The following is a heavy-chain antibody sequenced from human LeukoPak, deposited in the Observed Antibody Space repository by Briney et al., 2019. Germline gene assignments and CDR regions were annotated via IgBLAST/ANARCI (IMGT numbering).Heavy chain of an antibody. Sequence: SETLSLTCTVSGGSISSYYWSWIRQPPGKGLEWIGYIYYSGSTNYSPSLKSRVTISVDTSKNQFSLKLSSVTAADTAVYYCARGSGYSYGLKNWFDPWGQGTLVTVSS. D-gene: IGHD5-18*01. V-gene: IGHV4-59*01. CDR1: GGSISSYY. CDR3: ARGSGYSYGLKNWFDP. CDR2: IYYSGST. J-gene: IGHJ5*02.